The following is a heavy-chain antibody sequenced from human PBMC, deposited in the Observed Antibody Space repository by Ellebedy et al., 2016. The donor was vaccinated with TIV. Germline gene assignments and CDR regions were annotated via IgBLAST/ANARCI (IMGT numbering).Heavy chain of an antibody. CDR3: ARDHPGDGLYFDY. D-gene: IGHD3-10*01. CDR1: GFTFSSFW. J-gene: IGHJ4*02. Sequence: PGGSLRLSCAPSGFTFSSFWMSWVSQAPGKGLELVASIKLDGTEKYYVHSVKGRFTISRDNAKTSLYLQMTSLRAEDTAVYYCARDHPGDGLYFDYWGQGTLVTVS. V-gene: IGHV3-7*03. CDR2: IKLDGTEK.